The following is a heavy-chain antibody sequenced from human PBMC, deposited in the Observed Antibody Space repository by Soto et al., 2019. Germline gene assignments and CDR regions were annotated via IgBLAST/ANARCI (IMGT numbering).Heavy chain of an antibody. D-gene: IGHD3-3*01. J-gene: IGHJ6*02. V-gene: IGHV3-13*01. CDR3: ARAPTAYDFWSGYYNYYYGMDV. CDR2: IGTAGDT. Sequence: GSLRLSCAASGFTFSIYDMHCVRQATGKGLEWVSAIGTAGDTYYPGSVKGRFTISRENAKNSLYLQMNSLRAGDTAVYYCARAPTAYDFWSGYYNYYYGMDVWGQGTTVTVSS. CDR1: GFTFSIYD.